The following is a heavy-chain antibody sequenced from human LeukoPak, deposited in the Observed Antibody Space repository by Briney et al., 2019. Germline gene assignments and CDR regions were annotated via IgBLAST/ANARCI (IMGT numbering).Heavy chain of an antibody. Sequence: GGSLTLSCAASGFTFDCCGMHWVRQAPGKGLEWVAFIRNVGNDKYYADSVKGRFTISRDNAKNSLYLQMNSLRAEDTAVYYCARGGDSSGYYFPFDYWGQGTLVTVSS. V-gene: IGHV3-30*02. CDR3: ARGGDSSGYYFPFDY. D-gene: IGHD3-22*01. CDR1: GFTFDCCG. CDR2: IRNVGNDK. J-gene: IGHJ4*02.